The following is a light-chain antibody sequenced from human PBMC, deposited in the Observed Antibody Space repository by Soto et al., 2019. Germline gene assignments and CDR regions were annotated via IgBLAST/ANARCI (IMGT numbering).Light chain of an antibody. V-gene: IGKV3-15*01. Sequence: EIVMTQSPATLSVSPGERATLFCRASQSVSSNLAWYQQKAGQAPRLLIYGTSTRATGIPARFSGSGSGTDFTLTISSLQSEDFAVYYCQQYKNWPPLTFGGGTKVEIK. CDR2: GTS. CDR1: QSVSSN. CDR3: QQYKNWPPLT. J-gene: IGKJ4*01.